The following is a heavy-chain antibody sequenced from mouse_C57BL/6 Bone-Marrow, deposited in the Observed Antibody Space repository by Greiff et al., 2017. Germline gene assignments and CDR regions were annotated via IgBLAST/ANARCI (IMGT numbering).Heavy chain of an antibody. J-gene: IGHJ2*01. D-gene: IGHD3-3*01. V-gene: IGHV5-4*01. CDR1: GFTFSSYA. CDR3: ARSLGNY. Sequence: EVHLVESGGGLVKPGGSLKLSCAASGFTFSSYAMSWVRQTPEKRLEWVATISDGGSYTYYPDNVKGRFTISRDNAKNNLYLQMSHLKSEDTAMYYCARSLGNYWGQGTTLTVSS. CDR2: ISDGGSYT.